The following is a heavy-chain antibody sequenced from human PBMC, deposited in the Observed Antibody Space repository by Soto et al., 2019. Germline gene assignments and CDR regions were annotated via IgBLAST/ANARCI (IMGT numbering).Heavy chain of an antibody. V-gene: IGHV3-48*02. Sequence: GGSLRLSCAASGFTFSSYSMNWVRQAPGKGLGWVSYISSSSSTIYYADSVKGRFTISRDNAKNSLYLQMNSLRDEDTAVYYCARDSPYDILTGYHNFDYWGQGTLVTVSS. D-gene: IGHD3-9*01. J-gene: IGHJ4*02. CDR2: ISSSSSTI. CDR3: ARDSPYDILTGYHNFDY. CDR1: GFTFSSYS.